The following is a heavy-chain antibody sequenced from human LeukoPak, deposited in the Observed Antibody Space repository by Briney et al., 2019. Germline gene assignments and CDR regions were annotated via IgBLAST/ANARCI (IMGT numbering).Heavy chain of an antibody. CDR2: VYYSGST. D-gene: IGHD6-13*01. J-gene: IGHJ4*02. Sequence: SETLSLTCTVSVGSINFFYWSWIRQPPGQGLEWIGYVYYSGSTNYNPSLKSRVTISVDLSKNQFSLKLTSVTAAGTAVYYCARLGKRDGSTWLDSWGQGTLVTVSS. CDR1: VGSINFFY. CDR3: ARLGKRDGSTWLDS. V-gene: IGHV4-59*08.